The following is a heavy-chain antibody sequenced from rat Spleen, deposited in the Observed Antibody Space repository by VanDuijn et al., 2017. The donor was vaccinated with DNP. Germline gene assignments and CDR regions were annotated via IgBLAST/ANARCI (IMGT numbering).Heavy chain of an antibody. V-gene: IGHV3-1*01. CDR2: ISYSGST. J-gene: IGHJ2*01. CDR3: ARGPNFGGYLDFFDY. D-gene: IGHD1-11*01. CDR1: GYSITSNY. Sequence: EVQLQESGPGLVKPSLSLSLTCSVTGYSITSNYWAWIRKFPGNNMEWMGYISYSGSTGFNPSLKSRISITRDTSKNQFFLQLNSVTTEDTATYYCARGPNFGGYLDFFDYWGQGVMVTVSS.